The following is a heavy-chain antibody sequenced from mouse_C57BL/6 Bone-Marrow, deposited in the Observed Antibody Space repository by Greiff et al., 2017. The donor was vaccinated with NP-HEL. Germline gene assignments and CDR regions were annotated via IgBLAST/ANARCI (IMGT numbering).Heavy chain of an antibody. J-gene: IGHJ4*01. CDR1: GYTFTDYN. Sequence: EVKLMESGPELVKPGASVKIPCKASGYTFTDYNMDWVKQSHGKSLEWIGDINPNNGGTIYNQKFKGKATLTVDKSSSTAYMELRSLTSEDTAVYYCARKRDGYYGSAMDYWGQGTSVTVSS. D-gene: IGHD2-3*01. CDR2: INPNNGGT. CDR3: ARKRDGYYGSAMDY. V-gene: IGHV1-18*01.